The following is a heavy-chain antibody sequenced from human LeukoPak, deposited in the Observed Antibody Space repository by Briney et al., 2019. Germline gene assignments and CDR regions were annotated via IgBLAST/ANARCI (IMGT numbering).Heavy chain of an antibody. V-gene: IGHV3-30-3*01. CDR2: ISYDGSNK. CDR3: ARVQYQLLEANHFDY. D-gene: IGHD2-2*01. Sequence: GRSLRLSCAASGSTFSSYAMHWVRQAPGKGLEWVAVISYDGSNKYYADSVKGRFTISRDNSKNTLYLQMNSLRAEDTAVYYCARVQYQLLEANHFDYWGQGTLVTVSS. J-gene: IGHJ4*02. CDR1: GSTFSSYA.